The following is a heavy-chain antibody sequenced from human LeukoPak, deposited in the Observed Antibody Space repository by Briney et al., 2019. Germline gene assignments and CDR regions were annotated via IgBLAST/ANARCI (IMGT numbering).Heavy chain of an antibody. CDR3: LNFDRIDY. CDR2: IKQDGSEK. V-gene: IGHV3-7*01. CDR1: GFTFSNYW. J-gene: IGHJ4*02. D-gene: IGHD3-9*01. Sequence: GGSLRLSCAASGFTFSNYWMSWVRQAPGKGLEWVANIKQDGSEKYYVDSVKGRFTISRDNDKNSLYLQLNSLRAEDTAVYYCLNFDRIDYWGQGTLVTVSS.